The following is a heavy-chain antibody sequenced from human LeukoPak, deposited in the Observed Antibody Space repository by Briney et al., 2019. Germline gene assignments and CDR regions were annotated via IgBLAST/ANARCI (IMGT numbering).Heavy chain of an antibody. Sequence: VASVKVSCKVSGYTLTELSMHWVRQAPGKGLEWMGGFDPEDGETIYPQKFQGRVTMTEDTSTDTAYMELSSLRSEDTAVYYCATPSGGYAGDAFDIWGQGTMVTVSS. CDR1: GYTLTELS. V-gene: IGHV1-24*01. J-gene: IGHJ3*02. D-gene: IGHD1-26*01. CDR2: FDPEDGET. CDR3: ATPSGGYAGDAFDI.